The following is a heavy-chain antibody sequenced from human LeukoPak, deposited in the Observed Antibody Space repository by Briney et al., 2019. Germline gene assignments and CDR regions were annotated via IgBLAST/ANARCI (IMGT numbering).Heavy chain of an antibody. V-gene: IGHV3-53*01. D-gene: IGHD5-18*01. J-gene: IGHJ4*02. CDR2: IYSGGST. CDR3: ARSLDSYGYWVFDY. CDR1: GFTVGSNY. Sequence: GGSLRLSCAASGFTVGSNYMSWVRQAPGKGLEWVSVIYSGGSTYYADSVKGRFTISRDNSKNTLYLQMNSLRAEDTAVYYCARSLDSYGYWVFDYWGQGTLVTVSS.